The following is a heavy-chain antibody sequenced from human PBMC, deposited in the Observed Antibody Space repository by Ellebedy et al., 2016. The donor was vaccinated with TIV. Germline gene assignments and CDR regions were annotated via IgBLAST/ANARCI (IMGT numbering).Heavy chain of an antibody. V-gene: IGHV3-23*01. CDR2: ISGGGGST. Sequence: PGGSLRLSCAASGFTFSSYAMSRVRQAPGKGLEWVSTISGGGGSTYYADSVKGRFTISRDNSKNTLYLQMNSLRAEDTAVYYCAKDYFYDSSGGYFDYWGQGTLVTVSS. CDR3: AKDYFYDSSGGYFDY. D-gene: IGHD3-22*01. CDR1: GFTFSSYA. J-gene: IGHJ4*02.